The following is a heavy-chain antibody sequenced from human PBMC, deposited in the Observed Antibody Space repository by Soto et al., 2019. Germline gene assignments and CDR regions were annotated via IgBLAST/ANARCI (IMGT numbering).Heavy chain of an antibody. CDR1: GFTFSSYA. J-gene: IGHJ6*02. Sequence: GGSLRLSCAASGFTFSSYAMSWVRQAPGKGLEWVSAISGSGGSTYYADSVKGRFTISRDNSKNTLYLQMNSLRAEDTAVYYCAKFRAAGKYYYYGMDVWGQGTTVTVSS. V-gene: IGHV3-23*01. CDR2: ISGSGGST. CDR3: AKFRAAGKYYYYGMDV. D-gene: IGHD6-13*01.